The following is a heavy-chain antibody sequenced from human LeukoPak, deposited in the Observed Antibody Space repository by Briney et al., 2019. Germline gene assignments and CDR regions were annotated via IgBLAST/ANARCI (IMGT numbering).Heavy chain of an antibody. J-gene: IGHJ4*02. CDR2: IIPIFGIA. CDR3: ATNVVGATDY. V-gene: IGHV1-69*04. D-gene: IGHD1-26*01. CDR1: GGTFSSYA. Sequence: SVRVSCKASGGTFSSYAISWVRQAPGQGLEWMGRIIPIFGIANYAQKFQGRVAITADKSTSTAYMELSSLRSEDTAVYYCATNVVGATDYWGQGTLVTVSS.